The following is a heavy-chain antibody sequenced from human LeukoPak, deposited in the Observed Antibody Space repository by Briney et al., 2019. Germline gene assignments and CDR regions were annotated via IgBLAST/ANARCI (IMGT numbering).Heavy chain of an antibody. CDR3: ARVVGLNEWEPHY. CDR2: ISAYNGNT. V-gene: IGHV1-18*01. D-gene: IGHD1-26*01. Sequence: GASVKVSCKASGYTFTTYGISWVRQAPGQGLEWMGWISAYNGNTDYAQKFQGRVTMTTDTSTSTAYMELRSLRSDDTAMYYCARVVGLNEWEPHYWGQGTLVTVSS. J-gene: IGHJ4*02. CDR1: GYTFTTYG.